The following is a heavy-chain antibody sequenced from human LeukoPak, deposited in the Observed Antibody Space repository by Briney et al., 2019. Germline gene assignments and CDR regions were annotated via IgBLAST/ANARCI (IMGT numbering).Heavy chain of an antibody. CDR2: ISSSSSDI. CDR1: GFTFSSYS. CDR3: ARGPLYCSGGSCYTPFDY. Sequence: PGGSLRLSCAASGFTFSSYSMNWVRQAPGKGLEWVSSISSSSSDIYYADSVKGRFTISRDNAKNSLYLQMNSLRAEDTAVYYCARGPLYCSGGSCYTPFDYWGQGTLVTVSS. V-gene: IGHV3-21*04. J-gene: IGHJ4*02. D-gene: IGHD2-15*01.